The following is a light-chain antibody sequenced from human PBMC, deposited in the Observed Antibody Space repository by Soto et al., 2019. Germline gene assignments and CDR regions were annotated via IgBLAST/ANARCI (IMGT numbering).Light chain of an antibody. Sequence: EIVLTQSPATLSLSPGERATLSCRASQSVSTSLAWYQQKPGQAPRLLIYDASNRATDIPARFSGSGSGTAYTLTVISQEPEDFAGYYCQQRGNGPSTFGQGNKLEIK. J-gene: IGKJ2*01. CDR2: DAS. CDR3: QQRGNGPST. V-gene: IGKV3-11*01. CDR1: QSVSTS.